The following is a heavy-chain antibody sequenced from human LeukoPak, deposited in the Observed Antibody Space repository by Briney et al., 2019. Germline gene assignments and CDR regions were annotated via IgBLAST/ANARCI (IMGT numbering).Heavy chain of an antibody. J-gene: IGHJ2*01. CDR2: MTPNSGHT. V-gene: IGHV1-8*03. Sequence: ASVKVSCKASGYTFTSYDINWVRQATGQGREWMGWMTPNSGHTAYAQKFQGRVTITRNTSITTAYMELSSLRSEDTAVYYCARGRDGYNFGYFDLWGRGTLVTVSS. CDR3: ARGRDGYNFGYFDL. D-gene: IGHD5-24*01. CDR1: GYTFTSYD.